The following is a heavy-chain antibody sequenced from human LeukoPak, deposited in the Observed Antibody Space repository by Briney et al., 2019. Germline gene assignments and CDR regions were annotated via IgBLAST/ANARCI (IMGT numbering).Heavy chain of an antibody. CDR1: VVTFSGYV. D-gene: IGHD3-3*01. CDR2: ITMTGGST. V-gene: IGHV3-23*01. CDR3: AKLAGVAGVTDY. Sequence: PGRALRLSCAASVVTFSGYVMSGGRQAPGEGVGWVSAITMTGGSTYYADSVKGRFTISRDNSKNTRYLQMNSLRAEDTGVYYCAKLAGVAGVTDYWGQGTLVTVSS. J-gene: IGHJ4*02.